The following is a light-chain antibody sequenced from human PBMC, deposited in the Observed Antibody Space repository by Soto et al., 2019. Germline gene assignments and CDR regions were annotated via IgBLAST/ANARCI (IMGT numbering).Light chain of an antibody. Sequence: DLQMTQSPSSLSASVGDRVTITCRASQSISSSLNWYQQKPGKAPKLLIYAASSLQSGVPSRFSGSGSGTDFTLTISSLQPEDFATYYCQQSYNTPFTFGQGTRLETK. CDR3: QQSYNTPFT. V-gene: IGKV1-39*01. J-gene: IGKJ5*01. CDR2: AAS. CDR1: QSISSS.